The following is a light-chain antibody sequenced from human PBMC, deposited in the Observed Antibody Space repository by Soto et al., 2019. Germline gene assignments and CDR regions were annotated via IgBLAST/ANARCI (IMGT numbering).Light chain of an antibody. CDR2: EAS. Sequence: DIQMTQSPTSLSASVGERVTITCRASQGIRNFVAWYQQKPGKAPKLLIYEASTLQSGVPSRFSGSGSGTDFTLTINSLQPEDVATYSCQKYSSVPVFGPGTKVEIK. CDR3: QKYSSVPV. V-gene: IGKV1-27*01. CDR1: QGIRNF. J-gene: IGKJ3*01.